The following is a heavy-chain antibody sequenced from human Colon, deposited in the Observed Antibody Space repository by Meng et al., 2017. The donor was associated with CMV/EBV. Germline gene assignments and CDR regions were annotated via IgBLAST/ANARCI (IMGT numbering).Heavy chain of an antibody. CDR2: IYYTGTT. D-gene: IGHD1-26*01. CDR3: VKVGLGASTEIYYFDF. Sequence: SETLSLTCSVSGDSISRGGYYWSWIRQPPGKGLEWIGFIYYTGTTKSNPSLSSRVTMSVDTSKNQFSLRLNSVTAADTAIYYCVKVGLGASTEIYYFDFWGQGALVTVSS. CDR1: GDSISRGGYY. V-gene: IGHV4-61*08. J-gene: IGHJ4*02.